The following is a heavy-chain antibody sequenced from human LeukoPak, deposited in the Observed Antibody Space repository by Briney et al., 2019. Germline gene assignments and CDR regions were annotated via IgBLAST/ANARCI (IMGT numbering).Heavy chain of an antibody. CDR2: INPNSGGT. D-gene: IGHD1-26*01. CDR1: GYTFAGYY. CDR3: ARGAPVGATYYFDY. Sequence: ASVKVSCKASGYTFAGYYMHWVRQAPGQGLEWMGWINPNSGGTNYAQKFQGRVTMTRDTSISTAYMELSRLRSDDTAVYYCARGAPVGATYYFDYWGQGTLVTVSS. V-gene: IGHV1-2*02. J-gene: IGHJ4*02.